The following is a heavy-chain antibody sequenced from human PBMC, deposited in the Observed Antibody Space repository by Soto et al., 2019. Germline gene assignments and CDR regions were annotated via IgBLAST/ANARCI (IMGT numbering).Heavy chain of an antibody. J-gene: IGHJ3*02. V-gene: IGHV1-18*01. CDR2: ISAYNGNT. D-gene: IGHD4-17*01. CDR3: ASDRLPTVVSPSLWAFVI. Sequence: QVQLVQSGAEVKKPGASVKVSCKASGYTFTSYGISWVRQAPGQGLEWMGWISAYNGNTNYAQKLQGRVTMTTDTPPSTAYMGRGSLRSVDTAVYYCASDRLPTVVSPSLWAFVIWGQGTIVPLS. CDR1: GYTFTSYG.